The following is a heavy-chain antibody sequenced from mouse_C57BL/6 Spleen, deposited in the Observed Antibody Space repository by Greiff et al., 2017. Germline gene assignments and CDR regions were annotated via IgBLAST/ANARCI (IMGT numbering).Heavy chain of an antibody. CDR3: ARDHYDYD. V-gene: IGHV1-80*01. CDR2: IYPGEGAT. D-gene: IGHD2-4*01. Sequence: VQLQQSGAGLVKPGASVKISCKASGYAFSSYWVNWVKQRPGTGLEWLGQIYPGEGATNYNGQFKGQARLTADKSSSTADMQLSSLTSEDYAVYFCARDHYDYDWGQGTLVTVSA. CDR1: GYAFSSYW. J-gene: IGHJ3*01.